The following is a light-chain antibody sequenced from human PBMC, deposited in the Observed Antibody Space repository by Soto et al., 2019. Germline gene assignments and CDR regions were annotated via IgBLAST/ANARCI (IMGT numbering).Light chain of an antibody. V-gene: IGLV2-11*01. J-gene: IGLJ2*01. CDR1: SSDIGGYNY. CDR3: CSYAGSYTFVL. CDR2: DVS. Sequence: QSVLTQPRSVSGSPGQSATISCTGSSSDIGGYNYVSWYQQHPGKAPKLIIYDVSKRPSGVPDRFSGSKSGNTASLTISGLQAEDEADYYCCSYAGSYTFVLFGGGTKLTVL.